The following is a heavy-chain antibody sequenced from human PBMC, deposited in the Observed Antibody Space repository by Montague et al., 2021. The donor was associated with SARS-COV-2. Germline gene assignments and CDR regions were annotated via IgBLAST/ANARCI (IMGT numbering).Heavy chain of an antibody. D-gene: IGHD4-23*01. CDR3: AWHYGGSYCYYYYGMDV. CDR2: IYYSGST. Sequence: TLSLTCTVSGGSISSGGYYWSWIRQHPGKGLEWIGNIYYSGSTYYNPSLKSRVTISVDTSKNQFSLKLSSVTAADTAVYYCAWHYGGSYCYYYYGMDVWGQGTTVTVSS. CDR1: GGSISSGGYY. J-gene: IGHJ6*02. V-gene: IGHV4-31*03.